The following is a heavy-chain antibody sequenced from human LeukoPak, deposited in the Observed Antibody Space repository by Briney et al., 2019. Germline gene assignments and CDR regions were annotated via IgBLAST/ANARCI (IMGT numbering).Heavy chain of an antibody. CDR3: ARSAYSGSYSYYYYYGMDV. Sequence: SETLSLTCTVSGGSISSSSYYWGWIRQPPGKGLEWIGSIYYSGSTYYNPSLKSRVTISVDTSKNQFSLKLSSVTAADTAVYYCARSAYSGSYSYYYYYGMDVWGQGTTVTVSS. V-gene: IGHV4-39*07. J-gene: IGHJ6*02. CDR1: GGSISSSSYY. D-gene: IGHD3-10*01. CDR2: IYYSGST.